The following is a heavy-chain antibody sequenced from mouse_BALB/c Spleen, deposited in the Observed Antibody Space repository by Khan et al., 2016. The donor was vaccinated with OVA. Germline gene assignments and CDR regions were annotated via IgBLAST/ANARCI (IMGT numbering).Heavy chain of an antibody. J-gene: IGHJ1*01. CDR1: GFTFSSFG. CDR2: MSSGSSNI. V-gene: IGHV5-17*02. Sequence: EVQLQESGGGLVQPGGSRKLSCAASGFTFSSFGMHWVRQAPKKGLEWVAYMSSGSSNIYYVDTVKGRFTISRDNTKNTLFLQMTSLRSEDTAMYYCARSGGNFHWYFDVWGAGTSVTVSS. D-gene: IGHD2-1*01. CDR3: ARSGGNFHWYFDV.